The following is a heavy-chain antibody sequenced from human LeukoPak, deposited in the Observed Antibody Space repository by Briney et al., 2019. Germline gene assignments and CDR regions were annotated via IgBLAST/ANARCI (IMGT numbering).Heavy chain of an antibody. V-gene: IGHV4-4*02. CDR2: IYHSGST. D-gene: IGHD4-17*01. Sequence: SETLALTCAVSGGSISSRNWWSWVRQPPGKGLEWIGEIYHSGSTNYNPSLKTRVTISVDKSKNQFSLKLSSVTAADTAVYYCARASHDYGDYSHFDYWGQGTLVTVSS. CDR3: ARASHDYGDYSHFDY. CDR1: GGSISSRNW. J-gene: IGHJ4*02.